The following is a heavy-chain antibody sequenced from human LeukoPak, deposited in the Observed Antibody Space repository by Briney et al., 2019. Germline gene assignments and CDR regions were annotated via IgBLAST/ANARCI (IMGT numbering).Heavy chain of an antibody. V-gene: IGHV3-73*01. CDR1: GFTFSNAW. Sequence: GGSLRLSCAASGFTFSNAWMSWVRQAPGKGLEWVGRIRSKANSYATAYAASVKGRFTISRDDSKNTAYLQMNSLKTEDTAVYYCTTNDYVWGSYRYRYFQHWGQGTLVTVSS. CDR3: TTNDYVWGSYRYRYFQH. D-gene: IGHD3-16*02. CDR2: IRSKANSYAT. J-gene: IGHJ1*01.